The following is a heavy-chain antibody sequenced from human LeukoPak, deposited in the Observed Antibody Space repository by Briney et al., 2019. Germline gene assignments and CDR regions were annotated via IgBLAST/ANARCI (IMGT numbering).Heavy chain of an antibody. D-gene: IGHD6-19*01. CDR2: INPSGGST. J-gene: IGHJ4*02. Sequence: ASVKVSCKASGYTFTSYYMHWVRQAPGQGLEWMGIINPSGGSTSYAQKFQGRVTMTRDTSTSTVYMELSSLRSEDTAVYYCARDAPDIAVGIPDSPYFDYRGQGTLVTVSS. V-gene: IGHV1-46*01. CDR3: ARDAPDIAVGIPDSPYFDY. CDR1: GYTFTSYY.